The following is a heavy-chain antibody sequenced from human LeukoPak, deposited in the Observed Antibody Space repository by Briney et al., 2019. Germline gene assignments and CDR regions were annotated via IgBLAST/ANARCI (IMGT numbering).Heavy chain of an antibody. CDR3: ARAMVRGVRAIDY. V-gene: IGHV1-2*02. Sequence: ASVKVSCKASGYTFTDYYMHWVRQAPGQGLEWMGWINPNSGGTNYAQKFQGRVTMTRDTSISTAYMELSRLRSDDTAVYYCARAMVRGVRAIDYWGQGTLVTVSS. D-gene: IGHD3-10*01. CDR1: GYTFTDYY. J-gene: IGHJ4*02. CDR2: INPNSGGT.